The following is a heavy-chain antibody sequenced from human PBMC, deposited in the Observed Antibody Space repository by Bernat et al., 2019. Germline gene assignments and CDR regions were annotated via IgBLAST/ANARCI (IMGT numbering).Heavy chain of an antibody. CDR3: ARDFSVAGTAYYFDY. Sequence: EVQLVESGGGLVQPGGSLRLSCAASGFIVSSNYMSWVRQAPGKGLEWVSVIYSGGSTYYADSVKGRFTISRDNSKNTLYLQMNSLRAEDTAVYYCARDFSVAGTAYYFDYWGQGTLVTVSS. CDR1: GFIVSSNY. J-gene: IGHJ4*02. CDR2: IYSGGST. D-gene: IGHD6-19*01. V-gene: IGHV3-66*01.